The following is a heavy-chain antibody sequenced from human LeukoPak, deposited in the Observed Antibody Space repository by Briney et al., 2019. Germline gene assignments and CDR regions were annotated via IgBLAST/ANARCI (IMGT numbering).Heavy chain of an antibody. D-gene: IGHD1-7*01. CDR1: GFTFNNYA. Sequence: PGGSLRLSCAASGFTFNNYAMSWVRQAPGKGLEWVSVISGSGESTYYADSMKGRFTISRDNAKNSLYLQMNSLRAEDTAVYYCARSPQYNWNYHFDYWGQGTLVTVSS. CDR2: ISGSGEST. CDR3: ARSPQYNWNYHFDY. V-gene: IGHV3-23*01. J-gene: IGHJ4*02.